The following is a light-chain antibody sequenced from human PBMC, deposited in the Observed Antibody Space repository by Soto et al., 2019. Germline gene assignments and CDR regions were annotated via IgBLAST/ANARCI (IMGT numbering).Light chain of an antibody. CDR3: LQDYNYPIT. CDR1: QSISSW. V-gene: IGKV1-5*03. Sequence: DIQMTQSPSTLSASVGDRVTIPCRASQSISSWLAWYQQKPGKAPKLLIYKASSLESGVPSRFSGSGSGTDFTLTISSLQPEDFATYYCLQDYNYPITFGQGTRLEIK. J-gene: IGKJ5*01. CDR2: KAS.